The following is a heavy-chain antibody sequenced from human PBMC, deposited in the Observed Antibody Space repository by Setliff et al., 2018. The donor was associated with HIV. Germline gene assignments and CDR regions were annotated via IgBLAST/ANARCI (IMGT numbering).Heavy chain of an antibody. CDR3: ARRGGISATLSVRAFDS. V-gene: IGHV4-39*01. Sequence: SETLSLTCTVSGGSITSSGSYYWAWLRQPPGKGLEWIGSAYSSGSTYHSPSFKSRITISVDTSNNQFSLRLNSVAATDTAVYFCARRGGISATLSVRAFDSWGQGTLVTVSS. CDR2: AYSSGST. CDR1: GGSITSSGSYY. J-gene: IGHJ4*02. D-gene: IGHD6-13*01.